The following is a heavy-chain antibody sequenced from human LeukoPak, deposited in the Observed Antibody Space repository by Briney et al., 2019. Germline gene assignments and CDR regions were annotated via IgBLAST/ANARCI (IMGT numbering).Heavy chain of an antibody. CDR3: AKASWVSSTDAVR. V-gene: IGHV3-23*01. Sequence: PGGPLRFSVQGPGLGFGGFAMGWFGRGQAGGLEWVSSIRGNGETFYADSVKGRFTLSSDSSRNTVYFQLNNLRVEDTAIYYCAKASWVSSTDAVRWGQGTLVTVSS. CDR1: GLGFGGFA. D-gene: IGHD3-16*01. CDR2: IRGNGET. J-gene: IGHJ4*02.